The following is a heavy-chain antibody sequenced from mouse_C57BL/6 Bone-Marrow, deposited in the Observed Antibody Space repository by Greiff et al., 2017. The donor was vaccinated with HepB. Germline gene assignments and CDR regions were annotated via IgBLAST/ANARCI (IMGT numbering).Heavy chain of an antibody. V-gene: IGHV1-69*01. CDR1: GYTFTSYW. D-gene: IGHD4-1*01. J-gene: IGHJ1*03. CDR3: AREAGTWYFDV. CDR2: IDPSDSYT. Sequence: QVQLKQSGAELVMPGASVKLSCKASGYTFTSYWMHWVKQRPGQGLEWIGEIDPSDSYTNYNQKFKGKSTLTVDKSSSTAYMQLSSLTSEDSAVYYGAREAGTWYFDVWGTGTTVTVSS.